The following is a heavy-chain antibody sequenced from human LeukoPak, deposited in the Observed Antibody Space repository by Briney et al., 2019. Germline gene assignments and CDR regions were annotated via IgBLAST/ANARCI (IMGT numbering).Heavy chain of an antibody. V-gene: IGHV1-69*13. J-gene: IGHJ4*02. CDR3: ARSAYTGGVFEN. D-gene: IGHD2-8*02. CDR2: IIPISGTT. CDR1: GGTFSSYA. Sequence: SVTVSCKTSGGTFSSYAISWVRQAPGQGLEWMGGIIPISGTTNNAQKFQGRVTITADASTSTAYMELSSLRSEDTAVYYCARSAYTGGVFENWGQGTLVTVSS.